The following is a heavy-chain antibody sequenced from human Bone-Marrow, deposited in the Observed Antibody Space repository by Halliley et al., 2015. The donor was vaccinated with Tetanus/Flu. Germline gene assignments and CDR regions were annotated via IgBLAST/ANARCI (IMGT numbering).Heavy chain of an antibody. Sequence: AASGFSFGDFYMSWIRQAPGKGLEWVSYISNTGGTLFYGDSVRGRFTISRDNAKKSLYLEMNSLRAEDTAIYYCARGSGWRTSVLGATYGMDVWGQGTTVTVSS. V-gene: IGHV3-11*01. J-gene: IGHJ6*02. CDR2: ISNTGGTL. D-gene: IGHD6-19*01. CDR3: ARGSGWRTSVLGATYGMDV. CDR1: GFSFGDFY.